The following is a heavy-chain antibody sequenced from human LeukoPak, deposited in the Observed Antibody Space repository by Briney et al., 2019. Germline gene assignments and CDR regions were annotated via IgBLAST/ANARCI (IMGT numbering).Heavy chain of an antibody. CDR2: IYRSGST. Sequence: PSETLFLTCTVSGGSISSYYWSWIRQPAGKGLEWIGRIYRSGSTNYNPSLKSRVTMSVDTSKNQFSLKLSSVTAADTAVYYCAKTYYYDSSGYYPTHPPDYWGQGTLVTVSS. D-gene: IGHD3-22*01. V-gene: IGHV4-4*07. J-gene: IGHJ4*02. CDR3: AKTYYYDSSGYYPTHPPDY. CDR1: GGSISSYY.